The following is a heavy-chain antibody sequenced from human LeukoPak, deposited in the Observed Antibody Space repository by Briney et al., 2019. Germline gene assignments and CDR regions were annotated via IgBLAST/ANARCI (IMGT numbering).Heavy chain of an antibody. Sequence: ASVKVSCKASGYTFTSYGISWVRQAPGRGLEWMGWISAYNGNTNYAQKLQGRVTMTTDTSTSTAYMELRSLRSDDTAVYYCARSSSVLLWFGELFADWFDPWGQGTLVTVSS. D-gene: IGHD3-10*01. CDR3: ARSSSVLLWFGELFADWFDP. V-gene: IGHV1-18*04. CDR1: GYTFTSYG. J-gene: IGHJ5*02. CDR2: ISAYNGNT.